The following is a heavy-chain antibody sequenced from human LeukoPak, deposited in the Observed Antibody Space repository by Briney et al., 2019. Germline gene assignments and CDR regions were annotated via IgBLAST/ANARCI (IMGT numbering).Heavy chain of an antibody. Sequence: PGGSLRLTCAASGFRFSDYWMTWVRQAPGKGLEWVANIKRDGSEKFYVDSVKGRFTISRENAKNSLYLQMNSLRAEDTAVYFCARDAGNSGYDLFDYWGQGTLVTVSS. J-gene: IGHJ4*02. CDR1: GFRFSDYW. CDR3: ARDAGNSGYDLFDY. V-gene: IGHV3-7*04. CDR2: IKRDGSEK. D-gene: IGHD5-12*01.